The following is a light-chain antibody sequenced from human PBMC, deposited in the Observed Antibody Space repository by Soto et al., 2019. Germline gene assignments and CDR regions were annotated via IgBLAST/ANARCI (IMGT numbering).Light chain of an antibody. V-gene: IGKV1-39*01. CDR3: QQSYSTPPIT. J-gene: IGKJ5*01. Sequence: DIQMTQSPSTLSASVGDRVTITCRASEKINKWLAWYQQKPGKAPKLLIYAASSLQSGVPSRFSGSGSGTDFTLTISSLQPEDFATYYCQQSYSTPPITFGQGTRLEIK. CDR2: AAS. CDR1: EKINKW.